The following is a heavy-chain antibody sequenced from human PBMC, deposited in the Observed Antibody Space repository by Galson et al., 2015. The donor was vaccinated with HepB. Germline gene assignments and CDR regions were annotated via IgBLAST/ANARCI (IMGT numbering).Heavy chain of an antibody. CDR3: ARSYSRCWFICFQR. V-gene: IGHV3-11*01. CDR2: ISSSGASA. J-gene: IGHJ1*01. CDR1: GFIFSDYY. Sequence: SLRLSCAASGFIFSDYYMSWIRQAPGKGLEWVSYISSSGASAYYADSVKGRFTISRDNAKNSLYLQMNSLRAEDTAVYYCARSYSRCWFICFQRRGQGTLVTVSS. D-gene: IGHD6-13*01.